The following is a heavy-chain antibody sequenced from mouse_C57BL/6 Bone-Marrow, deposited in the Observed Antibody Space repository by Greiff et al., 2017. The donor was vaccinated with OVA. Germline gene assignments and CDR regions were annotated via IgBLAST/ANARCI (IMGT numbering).Heavy chain of an antibody. Sequence: EVHLVESEGGLVQPGSSMKLSCTASGFTFSDYYMAWVRQVPEKGLEWVANINYDGSSTYYLDSLKSRFIISRDNAKNILYLQMSSLKSEDTATYYCAATVVAKGYAMDYWGQGTSVTVSS. CDR2: INYDGSST. J-gene: IGHJ4*01. D-gene: IGHD1-1*01. CDR1: GFTFSDYY. V-gene: IGHV5-16*01. CDR3: AATVVAKGYAMDY.